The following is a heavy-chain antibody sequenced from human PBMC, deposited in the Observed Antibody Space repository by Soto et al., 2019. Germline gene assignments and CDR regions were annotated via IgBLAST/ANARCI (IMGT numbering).Heavy chain of an antibody. CDR1: GLGVRKHY. V-gene: IGHV3-53*01. D-gene: IGHD3-10*01. CDR3: VRPLPSGRNYGMDV. Sequence: EVRLEESGGGLIQPGGSLRLSCTAYGLGVRKHYMRWVRQAPGMGLEWVSVIYKDGTTYYADYVKGRFTLSRDTSKNTLSLQMDSLRAEDTAVYYCVRPLPSGRNYGMDVWGQGTTVTVSS. J-gene: IGHJ6*02. CDR2: IYKDGTT.